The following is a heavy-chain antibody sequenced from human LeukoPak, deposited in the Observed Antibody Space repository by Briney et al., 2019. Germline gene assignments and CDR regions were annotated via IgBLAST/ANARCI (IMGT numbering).Heavy chain of an antibody. CDR1: GYTFTGYY. V-gene: IGHV1-2*02. J-gene: IGHJ4*02. CDR3: ARESAGPNCSSTSCYFRRVN. CDR2: INPNSGGT. Sequence: ASVKVSCKASGYTFTGYYMHWVRQAPGPGLEWMGWINPNSGGTNYAQKFQGRVTMTRDTSISTAYMELSRLKSDDTAVYYCARESAGPNCSSTSCYFRRVNWGQGTLVTVSS. D-gene: IGHD2-2*01.